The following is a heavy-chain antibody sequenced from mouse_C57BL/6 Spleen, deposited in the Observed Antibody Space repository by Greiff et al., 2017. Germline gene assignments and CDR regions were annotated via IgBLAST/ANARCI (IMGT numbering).Heavy chain of an antibody. CDR3: ARDYGNSAWFAY. V-gene: IGHV1-61*01. CDR1: GYTFTSYW. D-gene: IGHD2-1*01. J-gene: IGHJ3*01. CDR2: IYPSDSET. Sequence: QVQLQQPGAELVRPGSSVKLSCKASGYTFTSYWMDWVKQRPGQGLEWIGNIYPSDSETHYNQKFKDKATLTVDKSSSTAYMQLSSLTSEDSAVDYCARDYGNSAWFAYWGQGTLVTVSA.